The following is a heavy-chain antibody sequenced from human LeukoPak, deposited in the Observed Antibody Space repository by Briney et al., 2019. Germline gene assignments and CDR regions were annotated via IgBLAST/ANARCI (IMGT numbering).Heavy chain of an antibody. V-gene: IGHV4-34*01. J-gene: IGHJ3*02. CDR3: ARVSGDAFDI. D-gene: IGHD3-10*01. CDR2: INHSGST. CDR1: GGSFSGYY. Sequence: SETLSLTCAVYGGSFSGYYWSWIRQPPGKGLEWIGEINHSGSTNYNPSLKSRVTISVDTSKNQFSLKLSSVIAADTAVYYCARVSGDAFDIWGQGTMVTVSS.